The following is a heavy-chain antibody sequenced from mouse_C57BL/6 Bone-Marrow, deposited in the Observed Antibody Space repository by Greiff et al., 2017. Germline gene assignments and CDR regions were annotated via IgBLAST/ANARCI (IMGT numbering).Heavy chain of an antibody. D-gene: IGHD1-1*01. J-gene: IGHJ3*01. Sequence: QVQLKESGAELARPGASVKLSCKASGYTFTSYGISWVKQSTGQGLEWIGEIYPRSGNTYYNEKFKGKATLAADKSSSPAYMELRSLTSEDSAVYFCARSSSYPAYGGQGTLVTVSA. CDR2: IYPRSGNT. V-gene: IGHV1-81*01. CDR1: GYTFTSYG. CDR3: ARSSSYPAY.